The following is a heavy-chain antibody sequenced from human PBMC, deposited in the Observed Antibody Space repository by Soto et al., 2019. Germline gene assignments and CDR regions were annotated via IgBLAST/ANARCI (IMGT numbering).Heavy chain of an antibody. J-gene: IGHJ6*03. CDR2: IYYSGTT. CDR1: GGSISSGDYY. V-gene: IGHV4-31*03. CDR3: ARDKKWDYGDYYYMDV. D-gene: IGHD4-17*01. Sequence: QVQLQESGPGLVKPSQTLSLACTVSGGSISSGDYYWSWIRQHPGKGLEWIGYIYYSGTTNYNPSLRSRVTISVDTSKNHFSLKLSSVTVADTAVYYCARDKKWDYGDYYYMDVWGKGTTVTVSS.